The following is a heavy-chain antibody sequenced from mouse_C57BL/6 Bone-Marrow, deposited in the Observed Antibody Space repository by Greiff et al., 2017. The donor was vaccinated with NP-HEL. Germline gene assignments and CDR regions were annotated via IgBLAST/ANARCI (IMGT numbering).Heavy chain of an antibody. D-gene: IGHD2-5*01. V-gene: IGHV1-81*01. Sequence: LVESGAELARPGASVKLSCKASGYTFTSYGISWVKQRTGQGLEWIGEIYPRSGNTYYNEKFKGKATLTADKSSSTAYMELRSLTSEDSAVYFCARPYYSNYLYYFDYWGQGTTLTVSS. CDR1: GYTFTSYG. CDR2: IYPRSGNT. CDR3: ARPYYSNYLYYFDY. J-gene: IGHJ2*01.